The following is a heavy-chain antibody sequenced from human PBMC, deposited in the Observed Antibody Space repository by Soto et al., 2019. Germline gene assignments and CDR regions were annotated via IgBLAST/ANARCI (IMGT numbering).Heavy chain of an antibody. Sequence: GASVKVSCNASGYTFTSYYMHWVRQAPGQGLEWMGIINPRGGSTSYAQKYQGRVTMTRDTSTSTVYMELSSLRSEDTAVYYCARAEDYYYYGMDVWGQGTTVTVSS. V-gene: IGHV1-46*01. CDR1: GYTFTSYY. CDR3: ARAEDYYYYGMDV. J-gene: IGHJ6*02. CDR2: INPRGGST.